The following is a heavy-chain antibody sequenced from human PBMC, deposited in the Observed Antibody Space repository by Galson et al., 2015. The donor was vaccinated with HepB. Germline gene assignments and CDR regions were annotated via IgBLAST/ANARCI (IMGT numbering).Heavy chain of an antibody. V-gene: IGHV1-46*01. CDR2: INPSGGST. CDR1: GYTFTKYY. D-gene: IGHD2-21*01. CDR3: ARACGGDCSYYLDDY. Sequence: SVKVSCKASGYTFTKYYIHWMRQAPGQGLEWMGIINPSGGSTTYAQKFQGRVTMSRDTSTSTVYMELSRLSSEDTAVYYCARACGGDCSYYLDDYWGQGTLVTVSS. J-gene: IGHJ4*02.